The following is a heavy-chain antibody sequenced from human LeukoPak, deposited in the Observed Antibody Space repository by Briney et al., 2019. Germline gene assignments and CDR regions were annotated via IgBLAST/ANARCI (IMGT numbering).Heavy chain of an antibody. CDR2: IYHSGST. V-gene: IGHV4-38-2*02. CDR3: ARDFRAYYDFWSGYFSPDYYYYYMDV. J-gene: IGHJ6*03. Sequence: SETLSLTCTVSGYSISSGYYWGWIRQPPGKGLEWIGSIYHSGSTYYNPSLKSRVTISVDTSKNQFSLKLSSMTAADTAVYYCARDFRAYYDFWSGYFSPDYYYYYMDVWGKGTTVTVSS. CDR1: GYSISSGYY. D-gene: IGHD3-3*01.